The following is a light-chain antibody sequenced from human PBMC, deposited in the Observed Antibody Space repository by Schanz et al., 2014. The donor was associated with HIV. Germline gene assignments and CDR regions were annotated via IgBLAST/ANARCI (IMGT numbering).Light chain of an antibody. V-gene: IGLV1-44*01. J-gene: IGLJ3*02. CDR2: ATY. CDR1: SSNTKMNA. Sequence: QSVLTQPPSASGTPGQRVTISCSGSSSNTKMNAANWYQHLPGMGPKLLIYATYNRPSGVPDRFSGSGSDTSASLAISGLQSEDEADYYCAGWDDSLNVWVFGGGTKLTVL. CDR3: AGWDDSLNVWV.